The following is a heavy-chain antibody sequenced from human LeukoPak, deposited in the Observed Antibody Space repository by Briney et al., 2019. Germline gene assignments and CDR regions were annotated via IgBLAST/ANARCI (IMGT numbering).Heavy chain of an antibody. Sequence: GASVKVSCKASGYTFTSYGISWVRQAPGQGLEWMGWISAYNGNTNYAQKLQGRVTMTTDTSTSTAYMELRSLRSDDTAVYYCARPRASSSWLNWFDPWGQGTLVTVSS. J-gene: IGHJ5*02. CDR3: ARPRASSSWLNWFDP. V-gene: IGHV1-18*01. CDR1: GYTFTSYG. CDR2: ISAYNGNT. D-gene: IGHD6-13*01.